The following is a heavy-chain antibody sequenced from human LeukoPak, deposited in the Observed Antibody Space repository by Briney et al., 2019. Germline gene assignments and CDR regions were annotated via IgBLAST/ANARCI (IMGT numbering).Heavy chain of an antibody. D-gene: IGHD2-2*01. CDR3: ARIRQGYCSTTSCYYFDY. CDR2: IKQDGSEK. J-gene: IGHJ4*02. Sequence: GGSLRLSCAASGFTFSSYWMSWVRQAPGKGLEWAANIKQDGSEKYYVDSVKGRFTISRDNAKNSLFLQMNSLRAEDTAVYYCARIRQGYCSTTSCYYFDYWGQGTLVTVSS. V-gene: IGHV3-7*03. CDR1: GFTFSSYW.